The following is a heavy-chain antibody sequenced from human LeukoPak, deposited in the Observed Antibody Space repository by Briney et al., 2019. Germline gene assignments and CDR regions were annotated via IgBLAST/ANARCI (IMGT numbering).Heavy chain of an antibody. Sequence: GGSLRLSCAASGFTFDDYAMHWVRQAPGKGLEWVSGIIWNSGSIGYADSVKGRFTISRDNAKNSLYLQMNSLRPEDTALYYCAKGFRYDGSGWWFDHWGQGTLVTVSS. V-gene: IGHV3-9*01. CDR3: AKGFRYDGSGWWFDH. CDR2: IIWNSGSI. D-gene: IGHD6-19*01. J-gene: IGHJ5*02. CDR1: GFTFDDYA.